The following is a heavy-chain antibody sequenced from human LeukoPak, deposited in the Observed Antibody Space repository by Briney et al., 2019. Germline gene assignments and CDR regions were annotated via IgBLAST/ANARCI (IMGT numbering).Heavy chain of an antibody. CDR1: GGTVITYG. J-gene: IGHJ5*02. CDR2: ITPILGTV. CDR3: ARLRGGNSAWFDP. Sequence: GTSVKVSRKASGGTVITYGISWVRQAPGQGLEWMGGITPILGTVNYAQKFQGRVTITTDESTSTVYMELRSLRSDDTAVYYCARLRGGNSAWFDPWGQGTLVTVSS. V-gene: IGHV1-69*05. D-gene: IGHD4-23*01.